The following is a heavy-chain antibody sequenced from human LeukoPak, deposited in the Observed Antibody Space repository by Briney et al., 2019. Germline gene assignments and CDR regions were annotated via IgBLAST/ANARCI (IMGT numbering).Heavy chain of an antibody. CDR1: GFTFDDYA. V-gene: IGHV3-9*01. CDR2: ISWNSGSI. Sequence: GGSLRLSCAASGFTFDDYAMHWVRQAPGKGLEWVSGISWNSGSIGYADSVKGRFTISRDNAKNSLYLQMNSLRAEDTALYYCAKGHYDSGYDAFDIWGQGTMVTVSS. J-gene: IGHJ3*02. D-gene: IGHD3-22*01. CDR3: AKGHYDSGYDAFDI.